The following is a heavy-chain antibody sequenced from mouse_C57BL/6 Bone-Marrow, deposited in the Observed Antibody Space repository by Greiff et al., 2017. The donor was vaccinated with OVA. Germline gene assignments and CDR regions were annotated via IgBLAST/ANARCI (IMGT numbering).Heavy chain of an antibody. Sequence: EVHLVESGGDLVKPGGSLKLSCAASGFTFSSYGMSWVRQTPDKRLEWVATISSGGSYTYYPDSVKGRFTISRDNAKNTLYLQMSSLKSEDTAMYYCARHYYGSHYYAMDYWGQGTSVTVSS. D-gene: IGHD1-1*01. V-gene: IGHV5-6*01. CDR3: ARHYYGSHYYAMDY. J-gene: IGHJ4*01. CDR2: ISSGGSYT. CDR1: GFTFSSYG.